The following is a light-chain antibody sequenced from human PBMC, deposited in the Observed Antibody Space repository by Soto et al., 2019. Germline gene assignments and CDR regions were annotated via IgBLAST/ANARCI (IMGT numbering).Light chain of an antibody. CDR2: SNN. Sequence: QSVLTQPPSASGTPGQRVTISCSGSSSNIGSNTVNWYQQLPGTAPKLLIYSNNQRPSGVPDRFSGSKSGTSASLAISGLQSEDEADYYCAAWDDSLNGPHVVFGGGHKLTVL. CDR3: AAWDDSLNGPHVV. CDR1: SSNIGSNT. V-gene: IGLV1-44*01. J-gene: IGLJ2*01.